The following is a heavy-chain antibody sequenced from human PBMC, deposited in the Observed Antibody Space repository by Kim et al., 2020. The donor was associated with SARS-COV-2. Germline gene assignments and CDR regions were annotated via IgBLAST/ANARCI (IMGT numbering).Heavy chain of an antibody. D-gene: IGHD4-17*01. CDR3: ARSTVTTSFDY. CDR1: GGSISSSSYY. CDR2: IYYSGST. V-gene: IGHV4-39*01. Sequence: SETLSLTCTVSGGSISSSSYYWGWIRQPPGKGLEWIGSIYYSGSTYYNPSLKSRVTISVDTSKNQFSLKLSSVTAADTAVYYCARSTVTTSFDYWGQGTLVTVSS. J-gene: IGHJ4*02.